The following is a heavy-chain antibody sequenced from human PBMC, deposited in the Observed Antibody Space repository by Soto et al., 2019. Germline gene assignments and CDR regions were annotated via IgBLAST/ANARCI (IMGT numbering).Heavy chain of an antibody. J-gene: IGHJ5*02. V-gene: IGHV3-9*01. CDR1: GFPFDDYA. D-gene: IGHD2-15*01. CDR2: ISWNSGRI. Sequence: EVQLVESGGGLVQPGRSLRLSCAASGFPFDDYAMNWVRQAPGKGLEWVSGISWNSGRIGYADSVKGRFTISKDNAKNYLYVQMDSERAEGTGLYYLAKGVGRCWSCEAIDPLGQGTLVTVSS. CDR3: AKGVGRCWSCEAIDP.